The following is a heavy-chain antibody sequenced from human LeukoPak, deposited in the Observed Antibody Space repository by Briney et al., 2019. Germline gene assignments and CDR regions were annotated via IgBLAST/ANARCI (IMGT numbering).Heavy chain of an antibody. CDR2: INSDGSST. V-gene: IGHV3-74*01. D-gene: IGHD6-19*01. J-gene: IGHJ4*02. Sequence: GGSLRLSCAASGFTFSSYWMHWVRQAPGKGLVWVSRINSDGSSTSYADSVKGRFTISRDNAKNTLYLQMNSLRAEDTAVYYCARGAQYSSGCDYWGQGTLVTVSS. CDR1: GFTFSSYW. CDR3: ARGAQYSSGCDY.